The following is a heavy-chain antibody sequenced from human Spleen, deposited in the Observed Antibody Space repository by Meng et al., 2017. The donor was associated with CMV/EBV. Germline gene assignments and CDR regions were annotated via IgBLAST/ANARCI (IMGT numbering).Heavy chain of an antibody. D-gene: IGHD3-10*01. CDR2: IKEDGNYK. CDR1: GFRFDSHW. CDR3: ARDYYGPPTNDAFDI. Sequence: GESLKISCAASGFRFDSHWMGWVRQAPGKGLEWVANIKEDGNYKYYVDSVKGRFSISRDNAKNSLYLQMNSLRVEDTAVYYCARDYYGPPTNDAFDIWGQGTMVTVSS. J-gene: IGHJ3*02. V-gene: IGHV3-7*01.